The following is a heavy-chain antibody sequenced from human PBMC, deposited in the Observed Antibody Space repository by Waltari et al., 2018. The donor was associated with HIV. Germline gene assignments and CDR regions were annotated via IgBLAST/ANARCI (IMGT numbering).Heavy chain of an antibody. CDR1: GFTFNGFS. J-gene: IGHJ4*02. CDR3: ARMFPSDY. V-gene: IGHV3-48*02. CDR2: SSSSSSRI. Sequence: EVQLVESGGGLVQPGGSLRLSCAASGFTFNGFSMNWVRQAPGKGLEWVSYSSSSSSRIYYADSVKGRFTISRDNAKSSLYLQMNSLRDEDTAVYYCARMFPSDYWGQGTLVTVSS. D-gene: IGHD3-10*02.